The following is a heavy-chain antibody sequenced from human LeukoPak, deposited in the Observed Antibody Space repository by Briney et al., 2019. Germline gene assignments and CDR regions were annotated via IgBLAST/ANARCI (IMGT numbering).Heavy chain of an antibody. J-gene: IGHJ4*02. CDR3: AGDGPAVVPNDY. CDR1: GFTFRYHW. V-gene: IGHV3-74*01. D-gene: IGHD6-13*01. Sequence: PGGSLRLSCAASGFTFRYHWMHWVRQAPGKGLVWVSGIKPDGSATVYAEAVKGRFTISRDNARKTFYLHMNSLRVEDTAVYYCAGDGPAVVPNDYWGQGTLVTVSS. CDR2: IKPDGSAT.